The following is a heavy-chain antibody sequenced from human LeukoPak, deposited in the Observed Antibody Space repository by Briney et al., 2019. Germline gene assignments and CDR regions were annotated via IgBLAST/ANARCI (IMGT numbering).Heavy chain of an antibody. CDR1: GFTFSNYW. CDR2: ISSSSSYI. D-gene: IGHD4/OR15-4a*01. J-gene: IGHJ4*02. Sequence: GALRLSCAASGFTFSNYWMSWVRQAPGKGLEWVSSISSSSSYIYYADSVKGRFTISRDNAKNSLYLQMNSLRAEDTAVYYCARAVLARLVDYWGQGTLVTVSS. V-gene: IGHV3-21*01. CDR3: ARAVLARLVDY.